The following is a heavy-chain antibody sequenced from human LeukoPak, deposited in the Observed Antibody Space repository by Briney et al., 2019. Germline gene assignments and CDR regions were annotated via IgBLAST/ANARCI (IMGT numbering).Heavy chain of an antibody. J-gene: IGHJ3*02. D-gene: IGHD3-3*01. CDR1: GGSISSGDYL. CDR2: IYHSGST. V-gene: IGHV4-30-4*08. Sequence: PSQTLSLTCAVSGGSISSGDYLWSWVRQPPGKGLEWIGYIYHSGSTDYNPSLKSRVTISVGTSKNQFSLKLSSVTAADTAVYYCARDGFWSGPDAFDIWGQGTMVTVSS. CDR3: ARDGFWSGPDAFDI.